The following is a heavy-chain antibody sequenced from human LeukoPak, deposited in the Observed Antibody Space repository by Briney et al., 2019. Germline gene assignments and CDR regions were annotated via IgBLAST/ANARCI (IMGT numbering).Heavy chain of an antibody. V-gene: IGHV3-7*03. CDR1: GFPFSSYW. D-gene: IGHD6-13*01. CDR3: ARVGEAAAGTRYFDY. J-gene: IGHJ4*02. Sequence: TGGSLRLSCAASGFPFSSYWMSWVRQAPGKGLEWVANIKQDGGEKFYVDSVKGRFTISRDNAKNSLYLQMNSLRAEDTAVYYCARVGEAAAGTRYFDYWGQGTLVTVSS. CDR2: IKQDGGEK.